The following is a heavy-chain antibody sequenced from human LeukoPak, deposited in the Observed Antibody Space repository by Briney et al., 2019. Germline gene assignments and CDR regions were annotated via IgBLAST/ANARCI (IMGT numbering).Heavy chain of an antibody. V-gene: IGHV4-59*08. D-gene: IGHD6-19*01. J-gene: IGHJ3*02. CDR2: IYYSGST. Sequence: SKTLFLTCTVSGGSISSYYWSWIRQPPGKGLEWIGYIYYSGSTNYNPSLKSRVTISVDTSKNQFSLKLSSVTAADTAVYYCARHKQWLELDAFDIWGQGTMVTVSS. CDR3: ARHKQWLELDAFDI. CDR1: GGSISSYY.